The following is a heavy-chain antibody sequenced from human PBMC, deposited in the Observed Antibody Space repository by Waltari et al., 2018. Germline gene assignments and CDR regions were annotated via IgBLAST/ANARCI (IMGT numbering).Heavy chain of an antibody. CDR1: GASITIRNYY. CDR2: LYVSGNT. J-gene: IGHJ4*02. CDR3: TRHTTALAGTFSEFDY. Sequence: QLQLQESGPGLVKPSETLSLTCTVSGASITIRNYYWGWIRQSPGKGLEWLGSLYVSGNTYYNPSLGSRLTMSVDTSKNQFYLRLNSVTAADRGVYYCTRHTTALAGTFSEFDYWGQGTLVAVSS. V-gene: IGHV4-39*01. D-gene: IGHD1-1*01.